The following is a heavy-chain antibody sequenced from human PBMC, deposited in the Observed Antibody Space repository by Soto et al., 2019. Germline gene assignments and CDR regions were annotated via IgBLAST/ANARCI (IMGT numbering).Heavy chain of an antibody. CDR2: ISGSGGST. V-gene: IGHV3-23*01. CDR3: APPYSSGWSPIH. J-gene: IGHJ4*02. D-gene: IGHD6-19*01. Sequence: GGSLRLSCAASGFTFSSYAMSWVRQAPGKGLEWVSAISGSGGSTYYADSVKGRFTISRDNSKNTLYLQMNSLGAEDTAVYYCAPPYSSGWSPIHWGQGTLVTVSS. CDR1: GFTFSSYA.